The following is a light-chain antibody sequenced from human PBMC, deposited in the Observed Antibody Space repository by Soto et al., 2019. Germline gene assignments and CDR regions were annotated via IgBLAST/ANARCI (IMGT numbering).Light chain of an antibody. CDR3: QHYGSSSNT. Sequence: EIVLAQSPDTLSLSPGERATLSCRASESVTSSHLAWYQQKRGQAPRLLIYGASSRATGIPDRFSGSGSGKDFTLTISRLEPEDFAVYYCQHYGSSSNTFGQGTRLEIK. CDR2: GAS. V-gene: IGKV3-20*01. J-gene: IGKJ5*01. CDR1: ESVTSSH.